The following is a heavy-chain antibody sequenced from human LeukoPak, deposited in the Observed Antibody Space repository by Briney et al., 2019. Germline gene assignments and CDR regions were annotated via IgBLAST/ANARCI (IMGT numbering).Heavy chain of an antibody. CDR2: ISYDGSNK. CDR3: AEDPAMAAIQLWFGTVDY. V-gene: IGHV3-30*18. J-gene: IGHJ4*02. D-gene: IGHD5-18*01. Sequence: GRSLRLSCAASGYTFSSYGMHWVRQAPGKGLEWVAVISYDGSNKYYADSVKGRFTISRDNSKNTLYLQMNSLRSEDTAVYYCAEDPAMAAIQLWFGTVDYWGQGTLVTVSS. CDR1: GYTFSSYG.